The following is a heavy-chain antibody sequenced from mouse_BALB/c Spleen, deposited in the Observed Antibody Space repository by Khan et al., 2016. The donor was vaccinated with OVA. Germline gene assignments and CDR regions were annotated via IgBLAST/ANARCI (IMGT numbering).Heavy chain of an antibody. V-gene: IGHV1S136*01. D-gene: IGHD2-14*01. CDR1: GYTFTSYV. CDR2: IYPFNDDT. J-gene: IGHJ2*01. CDR3: AKNYRYDVCFDY. Sequence: IQLVQSGPELVKPGASVKMSCEASGYTFTSYVIHWVKQKPGQGLEWIGYIYPFNDDTKYNEKFKGKATLTSDTSSSTAYMELRSLTSEDSAVYYCAKNYRYDVCFDYWGQGTTLTVSS.